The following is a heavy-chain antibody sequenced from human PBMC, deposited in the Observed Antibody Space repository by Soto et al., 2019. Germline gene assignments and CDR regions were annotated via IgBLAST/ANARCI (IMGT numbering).Heavy chain of an antibody. J-gene: IGHJ6*02. CDR3: ARVRGVINVLYYYGMDV. Sequence: SETLSLTCTVSGGSISSYYWIWIRQPPGRGLEWIAYIYYSGYTSYNPSLKSRVTISIDTSKNQFSLKLSSVTAADTALYYCARVRGVINVLYYYGMDVWGQGTTVTVSS. CDR1: GGSISSYY. CDR2: IYYSGYT. V-gene: IGHV4-59*01. D-gene: IGHD3-10*01.